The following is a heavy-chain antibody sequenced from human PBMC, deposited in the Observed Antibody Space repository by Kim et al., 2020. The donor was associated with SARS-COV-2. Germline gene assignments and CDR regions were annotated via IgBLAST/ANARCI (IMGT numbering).Heavy chain of an antibody. D-gene: IGHD5-18*01. V-gene: IGHV3-30*04. J-gene: IGHJ6*01. Sequence: GVSLRLSCAASGFTFSRYAINWVRQAPGKGLEWVAVISYDGSNKNYADSVKGRFTIARDNSKNTLYLQMNSLRAEDTAVYYCARDANRGYSYGWTYYFYG. CDR3: ARDANRGYSYGWTYYFYG. CDR1: GFTFSRYA. CDR2: ISYDGSNK.